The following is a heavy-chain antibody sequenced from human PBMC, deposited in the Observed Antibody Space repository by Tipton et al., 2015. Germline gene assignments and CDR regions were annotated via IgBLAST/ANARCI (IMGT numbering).Heavy chain of an antibody. V-gene: IGHV4-59*01. Sequence: TLSLTCSVSSDSISKYYWSWIRQPPGKELEWIGYIQYSGSTNYNPSLKSRVTISVDTSKTQFSLKMSSVTASDTAVYYCARARGRPGVLFDPGGRGILVPVPS. CDR1: SDSISKYY. D-gene: IGHD5/OR15-5a*01. J-gene: IGHJ5*02. CDR3: ARARGRPGVLFDP. CDR2: IQYSGST.